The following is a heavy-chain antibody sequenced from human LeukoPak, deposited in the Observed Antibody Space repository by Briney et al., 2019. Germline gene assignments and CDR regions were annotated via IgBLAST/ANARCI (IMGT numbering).Heavy chain of an antibody. V-gene: IGHV4-59*12. CDR3: ARDLIVGYSYGDQLYNWFDP. CDR1: GGSISSYY. Sequence: PSETLSLTCTVSGGSISSYYWSWIRQPPGKGLEWIGYIYYSGSTNYNPSLKSRVTISVDTSKNQFSLKLSSVTAADTAVYYCARDLIVGYSYGDQLYNWFDPWGQGTLVTVSS. J-gene: IGHJ5*02. CDR2: IYYSGST. D-gene: IGHD5-18*01.